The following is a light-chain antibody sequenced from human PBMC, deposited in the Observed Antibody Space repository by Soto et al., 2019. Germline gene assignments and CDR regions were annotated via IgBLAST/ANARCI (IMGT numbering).Light chain of an antibody. Sequence: DIQLTQSPSFLSASVGDRVTITCRASQDISNFLAWFQQKPGRAPKLLIYAVFTLQSGVPSRFSGSGSGAEFTLTISSLQPEDFATYYCQQLNSYSWTFGQGTKVDIK. CDR2: AVF. CDR3: QQLNSYSWT. J-gene: IGKJ1*01. CDR1: QDISNF. V-gene: IGKV1-9*01.